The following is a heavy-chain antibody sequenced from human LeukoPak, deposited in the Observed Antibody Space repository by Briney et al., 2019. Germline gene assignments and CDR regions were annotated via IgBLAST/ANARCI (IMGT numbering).Heavy chain of an antibody. Sequence: SETLSLTCTVSGGSISSSSYYWGWIRQPPGKGLEWIGSIYYSGSTYYNPSLKSRVTISVDTSKNQFSLKLSSVTAADTAVYYCARVYGPDAGTVDYWGQGTLVTVSS. V-gene: IGHV4-39*07. CDR2: IYYSGST. CDR1: GGSISSSSYY. CDR3: ARVYGPDAGTVDY. J-gene: IGHJ4*02. D-gene: IGHD1-7*01.